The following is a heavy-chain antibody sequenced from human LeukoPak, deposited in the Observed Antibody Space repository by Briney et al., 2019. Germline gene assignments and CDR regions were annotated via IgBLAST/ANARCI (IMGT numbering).Heavy chain of an antibody. CDR2: IYYSGST. Sequence: SETLSLTCTVSGGSISSSSYYWGWIRQPPGKGLEWIGSIYYSGSTYYNPSLKSRVTISVDTSKNQFSLKLSSVTAADTAVYYCARDEARQWLAPTDYWGQGTLVTVSS. J-gene: IGHJ4*02. CDR1: GGSISSSSYY. V-gene: IGHV4-39*02. CDR3: ARDEARQWLAPTDY. D-gene: IGHD6-19*01.